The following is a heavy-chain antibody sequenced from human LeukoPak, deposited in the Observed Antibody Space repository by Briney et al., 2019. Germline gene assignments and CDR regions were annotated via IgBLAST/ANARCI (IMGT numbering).Heavy chain of an antibody. Sequence: PGGSLRLSCAASGFTFGSHAMSWVRQAPGKGLEWVSAISGGGGTTFYADSVKGRFTTSRDNSKNTLSLQMSSLGAEDTALYYCVKAAYSTGWYWGNWGQGTLVTVSS. D-gene: IGHD6-19*01. CDR3: VKAAYSTGWYWGN. CDR1: GFTFGSHA. J-gene: IGHJ1*01. V-gene: IGHV3-23*01. CDR2: ISGGGGTT.